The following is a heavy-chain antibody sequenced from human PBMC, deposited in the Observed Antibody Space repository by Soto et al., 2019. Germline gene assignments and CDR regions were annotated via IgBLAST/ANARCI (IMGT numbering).Heavy chain of an antibody. CDR2: ITGSGAGS. V-gene: IGHV3-23*01. CDR3: ARDQLYYNDISGRPLNAFDV. J-gene: IGHJ3*01. CDR1: GFTFSSYA. D-gene: IGHD3-22*01. Sequence: GGSLRLSCAASGFTFSSYAMNWVRQAPGKGLEWVSGITGSGAGSYYSDSLKGRFTISRDNAKNSLYLQMNSLRAEDTAVYYCARDQLYYNDISGRPLNAFDVWGQGTMVTVSS.